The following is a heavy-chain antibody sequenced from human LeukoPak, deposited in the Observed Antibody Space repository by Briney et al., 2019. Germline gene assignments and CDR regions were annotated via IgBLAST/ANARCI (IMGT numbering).Heavy chain of an antibody. D-gene: IGHD2-2*01. CDR1: GYTFTGYY. J-gene: IGHJ4*02. V-gene: IGHV1-2*02. CDR2: INPNSGGT. CDR3: ARLSSTSSYPTDY. Sequence: GASVKVSCKASGYTFTGYYMHWVRQAPGQGLEWMGWINPNSGGTNYAQKFQGRVTMTRDTSISTAYMELSRLRSDDTAVYYCARLSSTSSYPTDYWGQGTLVTVSS.